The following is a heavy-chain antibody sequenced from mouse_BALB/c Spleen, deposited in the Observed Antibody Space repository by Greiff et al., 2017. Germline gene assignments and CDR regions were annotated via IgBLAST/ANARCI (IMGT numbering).Heavy chain of an antibody. CDR1: GYTFTSYW. V-gene: IGHV1-69*02. CDR2: IYPSDSYT. Sequence: QVQLQQSGAELVRPGASVKLSCKASGYTFTSYWINWVKQRPGQGLEWIGNIYPSDSYTNYNQKFKDKATLTVDKSSSTAYMQLSSPTSEDSAVYYCTGYYGSSFDYWGQGTTLTVSS. CDR3: TGYYGSSFDY. D-gene: IGHD1-1*01. J-gene: IGHJ2*01.